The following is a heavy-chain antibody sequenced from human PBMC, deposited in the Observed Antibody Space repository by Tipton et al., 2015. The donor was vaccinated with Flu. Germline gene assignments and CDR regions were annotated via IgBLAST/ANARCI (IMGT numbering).Heavy chain of an antibody. CDR3: ARHPSSLGAFDI. CDR2: IYHSGST. CDR1: GYSISSGYY. V-gene: IGHV4-38-2*01. Sequence: TLSLTCAVSGYSISSGYYWGWIRQPPGKGLEWIGSIYHSGSTYYNPSLKSRVTISVDTSKNQFSLKLSSVTAADTAVYYCARHPSSLGAFDIWGPGTMVTVSS. J-gene: IGHJ3*02. D-gene: IGHD7-27*01.